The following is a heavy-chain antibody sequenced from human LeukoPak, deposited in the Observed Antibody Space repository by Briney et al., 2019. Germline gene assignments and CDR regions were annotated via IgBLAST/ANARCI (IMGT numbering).Heavy chain of an antibody. CDR2: ISGSGGST. CDR1: GFTFDGFA. V-gene: IGHV3-23*01. Sequence: PGGSLRLSCAASGFTFDGFAMFWVRQAPGKGLEWVSGISGSGGSTYYADSVKGRFTISRDNSKNTLYLQMNSLRAEDTAVYYCAKTRPNYDILTGLDYWGQGTLVTVSS. CDR3: AKTRPNYDILTGLDY. J-gene: IGHJ4*02. D-gene: IGHD3-9*01.